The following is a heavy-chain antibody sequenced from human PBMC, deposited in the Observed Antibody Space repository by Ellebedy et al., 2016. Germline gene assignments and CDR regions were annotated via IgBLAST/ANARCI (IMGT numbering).Heavy chain of an antibody. D-gene: IGHD2/OR15-2a*01. V-gene: IGHV3-33*01. CDR1: GFTFSSYG. CDR2: IWYDGSNK. CDR3: AREPQIGGPSPYYYYYYMDV. Sequence: GESLKISXAASGFTFSSYGMHWVRQAPGKGLEWVAVIWYDGSNKYYADSVKGRFTISRDNSKNTLYLQMNSLRAEDTAVYYCAREPQIGGPSPYYYYYYMDVWGKGTTVTVSS. J-gene: IGHJ6*03.